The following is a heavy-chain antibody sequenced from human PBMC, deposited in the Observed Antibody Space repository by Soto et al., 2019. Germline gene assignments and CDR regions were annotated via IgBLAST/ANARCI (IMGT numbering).Heavy chain of an antibody. J-gene: IGHJ4*02. CDR2: INPNSGGT. D-gene: IGHD6-19*01. V-gene: IGHV1-2*02. CDR3: AREIEVSGSRSFDY. Sequence: ASVKVSCKASGYTFTAYYIHWVRQAPGQGLDWMGWINPNSGGTKSAQKFQGRVTLTWDTSISTAYMDLTRLTSDDTAVYYCAREIEVSGSRSFDYWGQGTLVTAPQ. CDR1: GYTFTAYY.